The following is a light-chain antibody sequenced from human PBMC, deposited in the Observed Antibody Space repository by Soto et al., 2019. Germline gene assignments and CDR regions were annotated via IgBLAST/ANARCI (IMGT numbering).Light chain of an antibody. CDR2: TTS. CDR1: QGISSW. CDR3: QPANIFPLT. V-gene: IGKV1-12*01. Sequence: IQMNQYPSSVSSSVGARVTITCRASQGISSWLAWYQQKPGKAPKLLIYTTSSLQSGVPSRFSGSGSGTDFTLTFRSLQPEDFATYYCQPANIFPLTFGGGTKVEIK. J-gene: IGKJ4*01.